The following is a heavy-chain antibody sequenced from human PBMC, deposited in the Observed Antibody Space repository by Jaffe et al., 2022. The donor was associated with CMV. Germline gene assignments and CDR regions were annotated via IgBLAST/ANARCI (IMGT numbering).Heavy chain of an antibody. CDR3: ASVNVGWLRTLDY. CDR1: GGSVSSGSYY. Sequence: QVQLQESGPGLVKPSETLSLTCTVSGGSVSSGSYYWSWIRQPPGKGLEWIGYMYYSGSTTYNASLKSRVTISVDRSKNQFSLKLTSVTAADTAVYYCASVNVGWLRTLDYWGQGTLVTVSS. V-gene: IGHV4-61*01. J-gene: IGHJ4*02. D-gene: IGHD5-12*01. CDR2: MYYSGST.